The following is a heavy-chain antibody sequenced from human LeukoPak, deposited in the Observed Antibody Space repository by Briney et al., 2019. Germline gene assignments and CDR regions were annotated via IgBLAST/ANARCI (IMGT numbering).Heavy chain of an antibody. J-gene: IGHJ4*02. D-gene: IGHD3-9*01. CDR1: GFTFNTYT. Sequence: GGSLRLSCAASGFTFNTYTVNWVRQAPGKGLEWVSSITASSTAIYSADSVKGRFTISRDNAKNFLYLQMSSLRAEDTAVYYCARTYYDILTGYNPYFDYWGQGILVTVSS. V-gene: IGHV3-21*01. CDR2: ITASSTAI. CDR3: ARTYYDILTGYNPYFDY.